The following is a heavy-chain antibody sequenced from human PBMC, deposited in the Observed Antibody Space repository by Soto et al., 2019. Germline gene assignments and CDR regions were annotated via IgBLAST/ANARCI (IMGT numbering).Heavy chain of an antibody. V-gene: IGHV4-4*02. CDR2: GYHSVTT. Sequence: PSETLSLTCAVSGASIGTNNCWCWVRQPPGKGLEWIGEGYHSVTTNCNPSLKGRVTISIDNSKNQFSLRLTSMTAADTAVYYCAVPGAGDFDYWSQGTLVTVSS. CDR3: AVPGAGDFDY. CDR1: GASIGTNNC. J-gene: IGHJ4*02. D-gene: IGHD6-13*01.